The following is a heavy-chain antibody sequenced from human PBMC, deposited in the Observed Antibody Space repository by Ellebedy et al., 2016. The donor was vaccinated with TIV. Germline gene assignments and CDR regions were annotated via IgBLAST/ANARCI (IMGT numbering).Heavy chain of an antibody. J-gene: IGHJ6*02. V-gene: IGHV3-30*02. Sequence: GESLKISCAASGFLFSNYGMNWVRQAPGKGLEWVAFIRYDGSNKNYGDSVKGRFTISRDNSKDTVYLQLNSLRAEDTALYYCARDLTLSTWLPSEYGMDVWGQGTTVTVSS. CDR2: IRYDGSNK. CDR3: ARDLTLSTWLPSEYGMDV. CDR1: GFLFSNYG. D-gene: IGHD6-13*01.